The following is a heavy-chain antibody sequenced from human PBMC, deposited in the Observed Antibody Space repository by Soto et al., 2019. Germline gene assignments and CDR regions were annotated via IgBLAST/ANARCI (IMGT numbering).Heavy chain of an antibody. CDR3: ARAHPYYYDSSGYYAKESYYYYGMDV. D-gene: IGHD3-22*01. CDR1: GFTFSSYD. J-gene: IGHJ6*02. Sequence: PGGSLRLSCAASGFTFSSYDMHWVRQATGKGLEWVSAIGTAGDTYYPGSVKGRFTISRENAKNSLYLQMNSLRAEDTAVYYCARAHPYYYDSSGYYAKESYYYYGMDVWGQGTTVTVSS. CDR2: IGTAGDT. V-gene: IGHV3-13*01.